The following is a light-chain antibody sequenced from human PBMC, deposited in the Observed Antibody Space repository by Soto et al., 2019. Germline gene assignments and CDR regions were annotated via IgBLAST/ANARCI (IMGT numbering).Light chain of an antibody. CDR2: RDS. J-gene: IGLJ3*02. CDR3: QVWDSSNWV. V-gene: IGLV3-9*01. CDR1: NIGSKN. Sequence: SYELTQPLSVSVALGQTARITCGGNNIGSKNVHWYQQKPVQAPVLVIYRDSNRPSGIPERFSGSNSGNTATLTISRAQAGDEADYYCQVWDSSNWVFGGGTKLTVL.